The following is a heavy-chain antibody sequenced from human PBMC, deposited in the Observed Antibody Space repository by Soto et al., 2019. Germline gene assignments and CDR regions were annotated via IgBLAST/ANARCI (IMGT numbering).Heavy chain of an antibody. D-gene: IGHD3-10*01. Sequence: SETLSLTCAVSGYSISSGYQWGWIRQPPGKGLEWIGNIFHSGTTSYNPSLKSRVTVSVDTSKNQISLNLTSITAADTASYYCARDFFGNHYFDFWGQGILVTVSS. V-gene: IGHV4-38-2*02. CDR3: ARDFFGNHYFDF. J-gene: IGHJ4*02. CDR2: IFHSGTT. CDR1: GYSISSGYQ.